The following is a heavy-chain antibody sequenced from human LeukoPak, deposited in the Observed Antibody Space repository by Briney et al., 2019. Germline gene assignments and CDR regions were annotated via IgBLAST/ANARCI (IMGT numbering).Heavy chain of an antibody. Sequence: ASVKVSCKASGYTFTGYYMHWVRQAPGQGLEWMGWINPNSGGTNYAQKFQGRVTMTRDTSISTAYMELSRLRSDDTAVYYCARVRSDYAALSYDYWGQGTLVTVSS. CDR2: INPNSGGT. D-gene: IGHD4-17*01. J-gene: IGHJ4*02. CDR1: GYTFTGYY. V-gene: IGHV1-2*02. CDR3: ARVRSDYAALSYDY.